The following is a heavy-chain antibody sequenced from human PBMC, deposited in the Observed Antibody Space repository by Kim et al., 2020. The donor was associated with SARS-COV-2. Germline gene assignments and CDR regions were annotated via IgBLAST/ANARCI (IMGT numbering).Heavy chain of an antibody. CDR1: GFTFSDYY. CDR3: ARRLRAYYYVSSGYFCDY. Sequence: GGSLRLSCVASGFTFSDYYMNWIRQAPGKGLEWVSYISSSSSYINYADSVKGRFTISRDNAKNSLYLQMNSLRAEDTAVYYCARRLRAYYYVSSGYFCDYWGQGTLVTVSS. V-gene: IGHV3-11*06. CDR2: ISSSSSYI. D-gene: IGHD3-22*01. J-gene: IGHJ4*02.